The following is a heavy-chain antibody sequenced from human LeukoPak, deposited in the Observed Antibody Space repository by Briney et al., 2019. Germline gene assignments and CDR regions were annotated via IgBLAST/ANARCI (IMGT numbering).Heavy chain of an antibody. D-gene: IGHD4-23*01. V-gene: IGHV3-15*01. CDR1: GFTFSSAW. CDR2: IKTKTDGGTT. J-gene: IGHJ4*02. CDR3: ANVFGGNSHRSDY. Sequence: GGSLRLSCAASGFTFSSAWMSWVRQAPGQGLEWLGRIKTKTDGGTTDYAAPVKGRFTISRDDSKDTLYLQMNSLKSDDTAVYYCANVFGGNSHRSDYWGQGTLVTVSS.